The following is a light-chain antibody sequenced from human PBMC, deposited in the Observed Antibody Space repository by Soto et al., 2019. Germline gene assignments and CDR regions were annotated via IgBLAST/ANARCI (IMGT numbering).Light chain of an antibody. Sequence: EIVLTQSPATLSLSPGERATLSCRASQSVSSYLAWYQQKPGQAPRLLIYDASNRATGIPARFSGRGSGTDFTLTISSLGPGDLAAYICQQRSNWPLRYRFGQGMKLEIK. CDR2: DAS. V-gene: IGKV3-11*01. J-gene: IGKJ2*03. CDR3: QQRSNWPLRYR. CDR1: QSVSSY.